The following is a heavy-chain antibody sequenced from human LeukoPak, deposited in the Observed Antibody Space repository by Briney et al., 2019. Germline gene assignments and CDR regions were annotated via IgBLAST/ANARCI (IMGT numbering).Heavy chain of an antibody. D-gene: IGHD3-22*01. Sequence: ECLKISCKGSGYSFPTYWIGWVRHMPGKGLEWMGIIYPGDSDTRYSPSFQGQVTISVDKSISTAYLQWSSLKASDTAMYYCARYDSSGYSQDHWGQGTLVTVSS. V-gene: IGHV5-51*01. CDR3: ARYDSSGYSQDH. CDR2: IYPGDSDT. J-gene: IGHJ4*02. CDR1: GYSFPTYW.